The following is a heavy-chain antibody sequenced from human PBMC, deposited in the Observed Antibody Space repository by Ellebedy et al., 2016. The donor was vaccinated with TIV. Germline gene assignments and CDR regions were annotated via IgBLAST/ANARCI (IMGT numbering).Heavy chain of an antibody. J-gene: IGHJ4*02. Sequence: GESLKISXAASGFTFSNYAMSWVRQAPGKGLAWVSAIGGNGGSTYYADSVRGRFTISRDNSKSTVYLQMNSLRAEDTAVYYCAREVGGGGAYWGQGTLVTVSS. CDR2: IGGNGGST. CDR3: AREVGGGGAY. V-gene: IGHV3-23*01. CDR1: GFTFSNYA. D-gene: IGHD2-21*01.